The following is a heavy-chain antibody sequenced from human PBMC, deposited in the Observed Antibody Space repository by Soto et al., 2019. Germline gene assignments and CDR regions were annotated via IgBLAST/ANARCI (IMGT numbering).Heavy chain of an antibody. J-gene: IGHJ4*02. CDR2: ITDNGGDT. CDR3: ARGSTDSYPGSRIFGF. V-gene: IGHV3-23*01. Sequence: GGSLRLSCVSSGITFVSRAMSWVRQAPGEGLEWVSTITDNGGDTKSADSVRGRFTISRDNSKNTLYLQMSSLRAEDSAVYYCARGSTDSYPGSRIFGFWGRGTLVTVSS. CDR1: GITFVSRA. D-gene: IGHD3-10*01.